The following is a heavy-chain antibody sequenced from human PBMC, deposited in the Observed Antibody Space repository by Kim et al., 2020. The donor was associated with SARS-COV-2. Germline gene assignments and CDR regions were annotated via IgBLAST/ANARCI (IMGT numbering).Heavy chain of an antibody. V-gene: IGHV1-18*04. J-gene: IGHJ4*02. D-gene: IGHD3-10*01. CDR1: GYTFTSYG. CDR3: ARDTSGAPWGSGSYLPFDY. CDR2: ISAYNGNT. Sequence: ASVKVSCKASGYTFTSYGISWVRQAPGQGLEWMGWISAYNGNTNYAQKLQGRVTMTTDTSTSTAYMELRSLRSDDTAVYYCARDTSGAPWGSGSYLPFDYWGQGTLVTVSS.